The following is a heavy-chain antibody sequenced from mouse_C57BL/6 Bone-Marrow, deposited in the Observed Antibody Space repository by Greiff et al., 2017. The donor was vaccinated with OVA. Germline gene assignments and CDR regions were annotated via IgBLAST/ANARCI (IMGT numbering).Heavy chain of an antibody. CDR1: GFTFSSYA. V-gene: IGHV5-9-1*02. D-gene: IGHD2-4*01. CDR2: ISSGGDYL. Sequence: EVKLMESGEGLVKPGGSLKLSCAASGFTFSSYAMSWVRQTPEKRLEWVAYISSGGDYLYYADTVKGRFTIYRDNARNTLYLQMSSLKSDDTAMYYCTREGDYDGWFAYWGQGTLVTVSA. CDR3: TREGDYDGWFAY. J-gene: IGHJ3*01.